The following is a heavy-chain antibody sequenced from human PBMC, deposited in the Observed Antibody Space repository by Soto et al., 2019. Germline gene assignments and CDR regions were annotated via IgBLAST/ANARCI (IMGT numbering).Heavy chain of an antibody. J-gene: IGHJ4*02. CDR2: ISSRNSYI. D-gene: IGHD2-2*01. CDR1: GFTFSSYS. V-gene: IGHV3-21*01. CDR3: ARVTLGYCISTSCFYDY. Sequence: GGSLRLSCAAYGFTFSSYSMNWVRQAPGEGLEWGSSISSRNSYIYYADSVKGRFTISRDNAKNSLYLQMNSLRAEDTAVYYCARVTLGYCISTSCFYDYWGQGTLVTVSS.